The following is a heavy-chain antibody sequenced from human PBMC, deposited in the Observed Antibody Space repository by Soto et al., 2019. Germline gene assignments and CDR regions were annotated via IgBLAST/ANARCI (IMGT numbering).Heavy chain of an antibody. CDR2: IYSGGST. CDR1: GFTVSRNY. Sequence: YLRLSFAASGFTVSRNYLTWVRQAPFPVTEWVSFIYSGGSTYYAYSVKGRFTISRDNSKNTLYLQMNSLRAEDTAVYYCARDVGSNWNPYYSYYGMDVWGQGTTVPVSS. V-gene: IGHV3-53*01. CDR3: ARDVGSNWNPYYSYYGMDV. D-gene: IGHD1-20*01. J-gene: IGHJ6*01.